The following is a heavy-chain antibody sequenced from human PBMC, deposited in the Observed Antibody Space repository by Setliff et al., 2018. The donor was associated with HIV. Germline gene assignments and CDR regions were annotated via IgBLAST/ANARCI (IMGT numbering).Heavy chain of an antibody. J-gene: IGHJ5*01. D-gene: IGHD1-26*01. CDR1: GGSISSGSYY. V-gene: IGHV4-61*02. Sequence: SETLSLTCTVSGGSISSGSYYWSWIRQPAGKGLEWIGRIYTSGRIDYNPSLKSRVTISVDTSNKQFSLTLSSVTAADTAVYYCARTTYSGSYFNDSWGQGTLVTVSS. CDR3: ARTTYSGSYFNDS. CDR2: IYTSGRI.